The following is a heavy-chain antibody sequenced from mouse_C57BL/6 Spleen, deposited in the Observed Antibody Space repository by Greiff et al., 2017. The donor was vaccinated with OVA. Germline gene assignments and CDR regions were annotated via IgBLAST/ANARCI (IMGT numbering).Heavy chain of an antibody. V-gene: IGHV1-9*01. D-gene: IGHD1-1*01. CDR3: ASITTVVARYFDV. CDR2: ILPGSGST. J-gene: IGHJ1*03. Sequence: VKVVESGAELMKPGASVKLSCKATGYTFTGYWIEWVKQRPGHGLEWIGEILPGSGSTNYNEKFKGKATFTADTSSNTAYMQLSSLTTEDSAIYYCASITTVVARYFDVWGTGTTVTVSS. CDR1: GYTFTGYW.